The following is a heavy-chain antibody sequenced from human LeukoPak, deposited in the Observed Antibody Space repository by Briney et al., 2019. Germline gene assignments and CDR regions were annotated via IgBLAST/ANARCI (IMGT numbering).Heavy chain of an antibody. V-gene: IGHV1-2*02. CDR2: INPNSGGT. D-gene: IGHD2-2*01. CDR3: ARGYIDQLLWDYYMDV. Sequence: ASVKVSCKASGYTFTGYYMHWVRQAPGQRLEWMGWINPNSGGTNYAQKFQGRVTMTRDTSISTAYMELSRLRSDDTAVYYCARGYIDQLLWDYYMDVWGKGTTVTVSS. CDR1: GYTFTGYY. J-gene: IGHJ6*03.